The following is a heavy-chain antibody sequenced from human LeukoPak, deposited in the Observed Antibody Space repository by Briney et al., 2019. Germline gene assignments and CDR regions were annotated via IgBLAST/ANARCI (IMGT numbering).Heavy chain of an antibody. CDR1: GFTFSSYA. CDR3: ARGYVYFAY. V-gene: IGHV3-23*01. D-gene: IGHD3-16*01. Sequence: GRSLRLSCAASGFTFSSYAMTWVRQAPGKGLEWVSTISDSGGSTYYADSVTGRFTISRDNSKSTLYLQMNSLRAEDTAVYYCARGYVYFAYWGQGTLVTVSS. CDR2: ISDSGGST. J-gene: IGHJ4*02.